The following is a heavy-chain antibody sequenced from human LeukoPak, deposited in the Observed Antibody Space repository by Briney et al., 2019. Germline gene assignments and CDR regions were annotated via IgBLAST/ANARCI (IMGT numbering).Heavy chain of an antibody. Sequence: SETLSLTCTVSGGSISSSSYYWGWIRQPPGKGLEWIGSIYYSGSTYYNPSLKSRVTISVDTSKNQFSLKLSSVTAADTAVYYRARRASSSWYYYYGMDVWGQGTTVTVSS. CDR1: GGSISSSSYY. CDR2: IYYSGST. CDR3: ARRASSSWYYYYGMDV. D-gene: IGHD6-13*01. V-gene: IGHV4-39*01. J-gene: IGHJ6*02.